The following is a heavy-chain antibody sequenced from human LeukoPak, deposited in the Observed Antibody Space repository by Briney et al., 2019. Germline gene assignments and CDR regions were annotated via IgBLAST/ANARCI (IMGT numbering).Heavy chain of an antibody. D-gene: IGHD3-22*01. CDR1: GGSISSGGYY. J-gene: IGHJ4*02. V-gene: IGHV4-31*03. CDR3: ARGDDSSYDY. Sequence: PSETLSLTCTVSGGSISSGGYYWSWIRQHPGKGLEWIGYIYYSGSTYYNPSLRSRVTISVDTSKNQFSLKLSSVTAADTAVYYCARGDDSSYDYWGQGTLVTVSS. CDR2: IYYSGST.